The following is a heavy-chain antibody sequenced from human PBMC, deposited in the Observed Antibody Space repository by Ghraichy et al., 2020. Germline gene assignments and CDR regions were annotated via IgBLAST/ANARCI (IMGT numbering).Heavy chain of an antibody. J-gene: IGHJ3*02. CDR1: GYTFTRYP. D-gene: IGHD5-24*01. CDR3: ARGDGYNQDDAFDI. Sequence: ASVKVSCKASGYTFTRYPMNWVRQAPGQGLEWMGWINTNTGNPTYAQGFTGRFVFSLDTSVSTAYLQISSLKAEDTAVYYCARGDGYNQDDAFDIWGQGTMVTVSS. V-gene: IGHV7-4-1*02. CDR2: INTNTGNP.